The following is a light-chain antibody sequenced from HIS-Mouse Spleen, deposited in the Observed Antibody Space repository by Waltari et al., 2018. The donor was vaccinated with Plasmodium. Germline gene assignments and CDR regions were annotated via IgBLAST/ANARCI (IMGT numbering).Light chain of an antibody. V-gene: IGKV1-9*01. CDR3: QQLNSYPYT. Sequence: DIQLTQSPSFLSASVGDRVTITCRASQGISSYLAWYQQKPGKAPKLLIYAASTLQSGVPTRFRGSGAGTEFTLTISSLQPEDFATYYCQQLNSYPYTVGQGTKLEIK. J-gene: IGKJ2*01. CDR2: AAS. CDR1: QGISSY.